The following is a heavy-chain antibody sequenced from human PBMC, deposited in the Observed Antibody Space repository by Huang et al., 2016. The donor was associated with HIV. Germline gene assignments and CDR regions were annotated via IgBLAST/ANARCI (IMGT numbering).Heavy chain of an antibody. CDR2: IFYTGSA. J-gene: IGHJ4*02. CDR1: DGSLNSGKYY. V-gene: IGHV4-39*01. CDR3: ARHRTHFTVDY. Sequence: SGPGLVKPSETLSLTCNVSDGSLNSGKYYWGWIRQSTGKGLEWIGSIFYTGSAHYNPSLESRVTIFVDSSKSQLSVRLRSVTAADTAVYYCARHRTHFTVDYWGQGTLVTVSS.